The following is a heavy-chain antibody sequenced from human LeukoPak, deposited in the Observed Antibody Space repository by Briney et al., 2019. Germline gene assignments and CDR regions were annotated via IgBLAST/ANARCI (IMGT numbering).Heavy chain of an antibody. CDR3: AKGDLTNTPKFAEYFQH. J-gene: IGHJ1*01. Sequence: PGGSLRLSCVASGFTFTSYGMHWVRQAPGKGLEWVSSISSSSSYIYYADSVKGRFTISRDNSKNTLYLQMNSLRAEDTAVYYCAKGDLTNTPKFAEYFQHWGQGTLVTVSS. D-gene: IGHD2-8*01. V-gene: IGHV3-21*04. CDR1: GFTFTSYG. CDR2: ISSSSSYI.